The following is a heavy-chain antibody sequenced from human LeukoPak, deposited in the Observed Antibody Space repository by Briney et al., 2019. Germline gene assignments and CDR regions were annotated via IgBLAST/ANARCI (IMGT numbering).Heavy chain of an antibody. CDR2: INAGNGNT. J-gene: IGHJ5*02. D-gene: IGHD5-12*01. V-gene: IGHV1-3*01. Sequence: ASVKVSCKASGYTFTSYAMHWVRQAPGQRLEWMGWINAGNGNTKYSQEFQGRVTITRDTSISTAYMELSRLRSNDTAVYYCARRALFGDSGYDYNWFDPWGQGTLVTVSS. CDR3: ARRALFGDSGYDYNWFDP. CDR1: GYTFTSYA.